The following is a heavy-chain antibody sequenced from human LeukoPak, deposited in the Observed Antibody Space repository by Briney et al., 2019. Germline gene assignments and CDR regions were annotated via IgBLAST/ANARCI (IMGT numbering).Heavy chain of an antibody. CDR2: VIPILGIE. Sequence: SVKLSLTSSGGTFSSYAISWVRQAPEQGLEWMGRVIPILGIENYAQNFQGRVTITADKSTSTAYMELSSLRSDDTAVYFCARDGDGGWSDYWGQGTLVSVSS. D-gene: IGHD6-19*01. CDR1: GGTFSSYA. V-gene: IGHV1-69*04. CDR3: ARDGDGGWSDY. J-gene: IGHJ4*02.